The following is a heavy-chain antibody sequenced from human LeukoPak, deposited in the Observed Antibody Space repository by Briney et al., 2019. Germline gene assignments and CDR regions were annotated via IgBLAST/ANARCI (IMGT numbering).Heavy chain of an antibody. D-gene: IGHD1-14*01. CDR3: AKFVEEGTHAFDY. Sequence: GGSLRLSCAASGFTFSGYAMSWVRQAPGKGLEWVSAISGSGGSTYYADSVKGRFTISRDNSKNTLYLQMNSLRAEDTAVYYCAKFVEEGTHAFDYWGQGTLVTVSS. J-gene: IGHJ4*02. V-gene: IGHV3-23*01. CDR2: ISGSGGST. CDR1: GFTFSGYA.